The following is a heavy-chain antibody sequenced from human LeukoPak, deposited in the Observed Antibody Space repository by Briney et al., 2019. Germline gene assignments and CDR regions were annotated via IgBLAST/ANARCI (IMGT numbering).Heavy chain of an antibody. CDR2: ISGSGDST. D-gene: IGHD5/OR15-5a*01. Sequence: PGGTLRLSCAASGFIFSNYGMTWVRQAPGKGLEWVSAISGSGDSTYYADSVKGRFTISRDNSKNTLYLQMNSLRAEDTAVYYCAKDVSRTEWGQGTLVTVSS. CDR1: GFIFSNYG. V-gene: IGHV3-23*01. CDR3: AKDVSRTE. J-gene: IGHJ4*02.